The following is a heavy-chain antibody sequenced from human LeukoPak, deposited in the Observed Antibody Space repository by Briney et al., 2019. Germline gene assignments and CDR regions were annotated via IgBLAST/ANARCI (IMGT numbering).Heavy chain of an antibody. J-gene: IGHJ4*02. CDR3: ARHFGSGTYPLDY. Sequence: SETLSLTCTVSGGSISGYYWSWIRQPPGKGLEWFGFIYYTGNTKYNPSLNSRLTMSVDTSRNQFSLRLSSVTAANTAVYYCARHFGSGTYPLDYWGQGTLATVSS. V-gene: IGHV4-59*01. D-gene: IGHD3-10*01. CDR2: IYYTGNT. CDR1: GGSISGYY.